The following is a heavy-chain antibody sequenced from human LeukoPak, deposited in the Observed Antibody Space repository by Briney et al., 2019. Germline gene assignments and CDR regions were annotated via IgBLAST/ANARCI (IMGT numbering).Heavy chain of an antibody. D-gene: IGHD2/OR15-2a*01. CDR2: ISAYNGNT. CDR1: GYTFTGYG. Sequence: ASVTVSCKASGYTFTGYGISWVRQAPGQGLEGMGWISAYNGNTYFAQNLQGRVTMTTDTSTSTAYMELRSLRSDDTAVYYCAREEYCNSTTCYKAFDIWGQGTMVTVSS. CDR3: AREEYCNSTTCYKAFDI. J-gene: IGHJ3*02. V-gene: IGHV1-18*01.